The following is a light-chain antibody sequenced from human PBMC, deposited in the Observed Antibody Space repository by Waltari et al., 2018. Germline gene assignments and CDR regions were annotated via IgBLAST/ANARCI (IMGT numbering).Light chain of an antibody. J-gene: IGLJ2*01. CDR3: QSYDSTNHVV. Sequence: NFMLTQPHSVSESPGVTVTISCTRSSGRIAGNFLKWYQQRPGSAPSVVIYEYSQRPSGVPDRFSGSIDSSSNSASLTISGLKTEDEADYYCQSYDSTNHVVFGGGTKLTVL. V-gene: IGLV6-57*04. CDR1: SGRIAGNF. CDR2: EYS.